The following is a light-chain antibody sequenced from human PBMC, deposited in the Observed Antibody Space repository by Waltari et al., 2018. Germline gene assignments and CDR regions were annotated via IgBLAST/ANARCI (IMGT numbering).Light chain of an antibody. J-gene: IGKJ2*01. V-gene: IGKV3-11*01. CDR3: QQRGNLPET. Sequence: SCKASKNGNSFLAWYQQKRGQAPRLLIYDASKRATGIPDRISGSGSGTDFTLTISSLEPEDFAIYYCQQRGNLPETFGRGTRVEMK. CDR2: DAS. CDR1: KNGNSF.